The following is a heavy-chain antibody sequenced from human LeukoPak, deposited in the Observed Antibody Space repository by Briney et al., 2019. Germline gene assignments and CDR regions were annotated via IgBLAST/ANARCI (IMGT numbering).Heavy chain of an antibody. D-gene: IGHD3-22*01. V-gene: IGHV3-66*01. CDR3: ARSPDYYDSSGYWDY. CDR1: GFTVSSNY. CDR2: IYSGGST. Sequence: GGSLTLSCAASGFTVSSNYMSWVRQAPGEGLEWGSVIYSGGSTYYADSVKGRFTISRDNSKNTLYLQMNSLRAEDTAVYYCARSPDYYDSSGYWDYWGQGTLVTVSS. J-gene: IGHJ4*02.